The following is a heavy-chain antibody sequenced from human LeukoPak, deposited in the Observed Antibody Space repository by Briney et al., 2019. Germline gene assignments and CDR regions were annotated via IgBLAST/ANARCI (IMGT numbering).Heavy chain of an antibody. CDR3: AREVAAAGTSYGLFDY. CDR1: GGSISSYY. CDR2: IYYSGST. Sequence: PSETLSLTCTVSGGSISSYYWSWIRQPPGKGLEWIGYIYYSGSTNYNPSLKSRVTISVDTSKNQISLKLSSVTAADTAVYYCAREVAAAGTSYGLFDYWGQGTLVTVSS. J-gene: IGHJ4*02. D-gene: IGHD6-13*01. V-gene: IGHV4-59*01.